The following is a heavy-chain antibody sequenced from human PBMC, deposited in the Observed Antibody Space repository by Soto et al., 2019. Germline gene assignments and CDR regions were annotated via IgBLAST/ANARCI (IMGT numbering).Heavy chain of an antibody. CDR2: IIGGDGDK. V-gene: IGHV3-23*01. Sequence: PGGSLRLSCAASGFTFRTFTMNWVRQAPGKGLEWVSGIIGGDGDKFYSDSVKGRFTISRDNSKDMLFLQMSSLRVDDTAVYYCAKDRDPDGIWTFDSWGQGTLVTVYS. CDR1: GFTFRTFT. D-gene: IGHD3-9*01. CDR3: AKDRDPDGIWTFDS. J-gene: IGHJ5*01.